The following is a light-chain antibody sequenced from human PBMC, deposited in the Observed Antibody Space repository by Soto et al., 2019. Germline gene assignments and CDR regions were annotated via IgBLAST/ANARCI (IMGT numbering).Light chain of an antibody. CDR1: SSDVGGFTS. V-gene: IGLV2-14*03. Sequence: QSALTQPASVSGSPGQSITISCTGTSSDVGGFTSVSWYQQHPGKAPKLMIFDLSDRPSEVSNRFSGSRSGNTASLTISGLQTEDEGDYYCTSLATSATLLFGGGTKLTVL. CDR3: TSLATSATLL. J-gene: IGLJ3*02. CDR2: DLS.